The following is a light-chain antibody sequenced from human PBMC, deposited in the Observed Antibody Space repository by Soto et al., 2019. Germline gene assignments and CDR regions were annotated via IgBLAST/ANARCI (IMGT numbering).Light chain of an antibody. CDR1: RTVSNR. V-gene: IGKV3-15*01. CDR3: QQYYHWPVT. CDR2: GAS. Sequence: EMLRSQSPETLSMSQGERVTLSCRASRTVSNRLAWYQHKPGQAPRLLISGASTGATGIPPRFRGSGSGTEFTLTVDTLQSEDIAIYYCQQYYHWPVTFGGGTKVDSK. J-gene: IGKJ4*01.